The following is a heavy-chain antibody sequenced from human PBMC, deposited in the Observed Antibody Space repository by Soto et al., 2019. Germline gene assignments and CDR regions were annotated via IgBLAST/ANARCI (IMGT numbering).Heavy chain of an antibody. Sequence: VGSLRLSCAASGFTFSSYAMSWVRQAPGKGLEWVSAISGSGGSTYYADSVKGRFTISRDNSKNTLYLQMNSLRAEDTAVYYCANPYGYPKWYYFDYWGQGTLVTVSS. CDR2: ISGSGGST. CDR3: ANPYGYPKWYYFDY. CDR1: GFTFSSYA. D-gene: IGHD5-12*01. J-gene: IGHJ4*02. V-gene: IGHV3-23*01.